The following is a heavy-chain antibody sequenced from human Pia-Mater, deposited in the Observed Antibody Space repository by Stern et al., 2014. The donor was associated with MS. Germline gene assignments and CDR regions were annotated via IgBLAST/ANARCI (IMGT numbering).Heavy chain of an antibody. CDR1: GFTFSTYA. V-gene: IGHV3-30-3*01. CDR3: ARDPLAGTGAYFDY. Sequence: DQLVESGGGVVQPGRSLRLSCATSGFTFSTYAIHWVRQAPGKGLGWVAVISYDGNNQYYADSVKGRFTISRDNSKNTLYLQMNSLTDEDTAVYYCARDPLAGTGAYFDYWGQGALVTVSS. D-gene: IGHD6-19*01. CDR2: ISYDGNNQ. J-gene: IGHJ4*02.